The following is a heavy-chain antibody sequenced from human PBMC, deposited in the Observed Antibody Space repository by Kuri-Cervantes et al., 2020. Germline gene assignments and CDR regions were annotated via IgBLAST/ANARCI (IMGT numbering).Heavy chain of an antibody. CDR1: GYTFTSYG. Sequence: ASVKVSCKASGYTFTSYGISWVRQAPGQGLEWMGWISAYNGNTNYAQKLQGRVTMTTDTSTSTAYMELRSLRSEDTAVYYCASRVTGTTMDYYYYGMDVWGQGTTVTVSS. J-gene: IGHJ6*02. CDR2: ISAYNGNT. V-gene: IGHV1-18*01. CDR3: ASRVTGTTMDYYYYGMDV. D-gene: IGHD1-20*01.